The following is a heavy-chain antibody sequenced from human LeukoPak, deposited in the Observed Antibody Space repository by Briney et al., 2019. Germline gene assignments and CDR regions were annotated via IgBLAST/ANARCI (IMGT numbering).Heavy chain of an antibody. CDR3: ARSNRDAFDM. Sequence: GGSLRLSCAASGFTFGSYEMNWVRQGPGKGLEWVSYISGSGTTKYYADSVKGRFTLSRDNAKKSLSLQMNSLRAEDTAIYYCARSNRDAFDMWGQGTVVTVSS. D-gene: IGHD2/OR15-2a*01. CDR1: GFTFGSYE. CDR2: ISGSGTTK. V-gene: IGHV3-48*03. J-gene: IGHJ3*02.